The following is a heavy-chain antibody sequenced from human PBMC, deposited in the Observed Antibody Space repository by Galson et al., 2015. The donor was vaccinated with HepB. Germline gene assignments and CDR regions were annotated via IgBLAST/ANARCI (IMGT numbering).Heavy chain of an antibody. CDR1: GFTFSSYS. J-gene: IGHJ4*02. CDR3: ARDLGYCSSTSCRTGAADY. CDR2: ISSSSSYI. D-gene: IGHD2-2*03. V-gene: IGHV3-21*01. Sequence: SLRLSCAASGFTFSSYSMNWVRQAPGKGLEWVSSISSSSSYIYYADSVKGRFTISRDNAKNSLYLQMNSLRAEDTAVYYCARDLGYCSSTSCRTGAADYWGQGTLVTVSS.